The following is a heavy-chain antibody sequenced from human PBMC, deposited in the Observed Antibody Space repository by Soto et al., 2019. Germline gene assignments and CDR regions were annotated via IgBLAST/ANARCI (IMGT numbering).Heavy chain of an antibody. CDR1: GFTFSSYC. J-gene: IGHJ4*02. CDR3: AKPSSADCSYXDS. D-gene: IGHD2-21*02. CDR2: LSNTGDRT. Sequence: GGSLRLSCAASGFTFSSYCMRWVRQAPGKGLEWVSGLSNTGDRTNYADSVKGRFTISKDISRNTLYLQMSNLRAEDTAVYYCAKPSSADCSYXDSWGRGTLVTVSS. V-gene: IGHV3-23*01.